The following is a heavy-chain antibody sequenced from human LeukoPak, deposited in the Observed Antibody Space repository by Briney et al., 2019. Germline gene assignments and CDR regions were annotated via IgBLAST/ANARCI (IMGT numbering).Heavy chain of an antibody. CDR1: GGSISSYY. CDR2: IYYSGST. V-gene: IGHV4-59*08. Sequence: SETLSLTCTVSGGSISSYYWSWIRQPPGKGLEWIGYIYYSGSTNYNPSLKSRVTISVDMSKSQFSLTLSSVTAAATAFYCSANDGPLSDCCSAQFYFYYWGQGTLVAVSS. J-gene: IGHJ4*02. CDR3: ANDGPLSDCCSAQFYFYY. D-gene: IGHD3-3*01.